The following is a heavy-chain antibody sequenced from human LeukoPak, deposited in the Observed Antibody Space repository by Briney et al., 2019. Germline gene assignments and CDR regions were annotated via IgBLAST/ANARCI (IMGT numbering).Heavy chain of an antibody. CDR2: ISGSGGST. V-gene: IGHV3-23*01. J-gene: IGHJ3*02. CDR1: GFTFSSYG. D-gene: IGHD5-12*01. Sequence: GGSLRLSCAASGFTFSSYGMSWVRQAPGKGLEWVSAISGSGGSTYYADSVKGRFTISRDNSKNTLYLQMNSLRAEDTAVYYCAKISHVADAFDIWGQGTMVTVSS. CDR3: AKISHVADAFDI.